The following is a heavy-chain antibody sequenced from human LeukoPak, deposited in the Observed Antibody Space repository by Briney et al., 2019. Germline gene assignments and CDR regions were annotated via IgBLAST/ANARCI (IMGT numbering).Heavy chain of an antibody. D-gene: IGHD3-10*01. V-gene: IGHV1-8*01. J-gene: IGHJ4*02. CDR3: ARGITMVRGVIVY. CDR1: GYTFTSYD. Sequence: ASVKVSCKASGYTFTSYDINWVRQATGQGLEWMGWMNPNSGNTGYAQKFQGGVTMTRNTSISTAYMELSSLRSEDTAVYYCARGITMVRGVIVYWGQGTLVTVSS. CDR2: MNPNSGNT.